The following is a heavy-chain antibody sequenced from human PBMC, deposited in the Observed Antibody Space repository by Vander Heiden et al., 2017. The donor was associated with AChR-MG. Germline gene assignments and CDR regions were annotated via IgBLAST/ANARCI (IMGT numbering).Heavy chain of an antibody. CDR3: AKEVGLIYYYYGMDV. J-gene: IGHJ6*02. CDR1: GSTFSNYA. CDR2: ISGGGGSST. D-gene: IGHD1-26*01. V-gene: IGHV3-23*01. Sequence: EVQLLESGGGLVQPGGSLRLSCAASGSTFSNYAMSWVRQAPGKGVGWVAAISGGGGSSTNYADSVKGRFTISRDNSKNTLYLQMNSLRAEDTAVYYCAKEVGLIYYYYGMDVWGQGTTVTVSS.